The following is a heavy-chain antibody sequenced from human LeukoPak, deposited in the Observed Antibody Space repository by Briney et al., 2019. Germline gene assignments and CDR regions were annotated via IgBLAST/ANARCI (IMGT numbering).Heavy chain of an antibody. CDR1: GFTFSSYS. V-gene: IGHV3-30*02. CDR3: AKGRDTYQYGMDV. Sequence: PGGSLRLSCAADGFTFSSYSMQWVRQAPGKGLEWVAFILYGGSNKYYADSVKGRFTISRDNSKNTLYLQMNSLTAEDTAVYYCAKGRDTYQYGMDVWGQGTTVTVSS. CDR2: ILYGGSNK. J-gene: IGHJ6*02.